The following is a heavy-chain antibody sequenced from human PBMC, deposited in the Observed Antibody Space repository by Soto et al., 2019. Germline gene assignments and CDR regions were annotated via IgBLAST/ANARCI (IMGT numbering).Heavy chain of an antibody. CDR1: GFTFSSYA. D-gene: IGHD1-26*01. Sequence: EVQLLESGGGLVQPGGSLRLSCAASGFTFSSYAMSWVRQAPGKGLEWVSTISGSGGSTYYADSVKGRLTISRDNSKNSLYLQMNSVRAEDTAVYYCAKGRWEGYGMDVWGQGTTVTVSS. V-gene: IGHV3-23*01. CDR2: ISGSGGST. J-gene: IGHJ6*02. CDR3: AKGRWEGYGMDV.